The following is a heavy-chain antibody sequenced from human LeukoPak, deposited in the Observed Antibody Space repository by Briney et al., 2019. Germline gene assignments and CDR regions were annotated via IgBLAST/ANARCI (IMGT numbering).Heavy chain of an antibody. Sequence: GRSLRLSCAASGFTFSSYGMHWVRQAPGKGLEWVAVIWYDGSNKYYADSVKGRFTISRDISKNTLYLQMNSLRAEDTAVYYCAREYEQLVSYYFDYWGQGTLVTVSS. D-gene: IGHD6-13*01. V-gene: IGHV3-33*01. J-gene: IGHJ4*02. CDR3: AREYEQLVSYYFDY. CDR2: IWYDGSNK. CDR1: GFTFSSYG.